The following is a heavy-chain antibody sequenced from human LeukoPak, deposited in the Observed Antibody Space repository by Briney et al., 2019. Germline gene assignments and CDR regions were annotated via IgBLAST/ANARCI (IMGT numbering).Heavy chain of an antibody. V-gene: IGHV1-2*02. J-gene: IGHJ3*02. CDR2: INPNSGGT. Sequence: GASVKVSCKASGYTFTGYYIHWVRQAPGQGLEWMGWINPNSGGTNYAQKFQGRVTMTRDTSISTAYMELSRLRSDDTAVYYCASGPLYGSGENDAFDIWGQGTMVTVSS. D-gene: IGHD3-10*01. CDR3: ASGPLYGSGENDAFDI. CDR1: GYTFTGYY.